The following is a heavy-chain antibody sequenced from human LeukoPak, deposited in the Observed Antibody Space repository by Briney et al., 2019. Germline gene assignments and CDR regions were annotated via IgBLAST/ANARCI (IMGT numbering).Heavy chain of an antibody. CDR2: IYSGGNT. V-gene: IGHV3-66*01. Sequence: GGSLRLSCAASGFTVSSNFMTWVRQAPGKGLEWVSVIYSGGNTYYADSVKGRFTISRDNAKNTLYLQMNSLKAEDTAVYHCARVFSGPYYFDSWGQGTLVTVSS. D-gene: IGHD1-26*01. CDR1: GFTVSSNF. J-gene: IGHJ4*02. CDR3: ARVFSGPYYFDS.